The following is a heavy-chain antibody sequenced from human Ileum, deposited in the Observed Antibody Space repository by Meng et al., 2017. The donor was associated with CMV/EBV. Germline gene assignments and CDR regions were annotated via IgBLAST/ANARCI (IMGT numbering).Heavy chain of an antibody. CDR1: GFTFSSYW. J-gene: IGHJ6*02. V-gene: IGHV3-7*01. Sequence: GESLKISCAASGFTFSSYWMSWVRQAPGKGLEWVANIKQDGSEKYYVDSVKGRFTISRDNAKNSLYLQMNSLRAEDTAVYYCAKAARALGFGMDVWGQGTTVTVSS. CDR3: AKAARALGFGMDV. D-gene: IGHD6-6*01. CDR2: IKQDGSEK.